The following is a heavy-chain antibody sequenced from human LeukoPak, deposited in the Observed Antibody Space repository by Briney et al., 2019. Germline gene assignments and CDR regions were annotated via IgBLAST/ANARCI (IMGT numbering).Heavy chain of an antibody. Sequence: GGSLRLSCAASGFTFSSYGMHWVRQAPGKGLEWVAVISYDGSNKYYADSVKGRFTISGDNSKNTLYLQMNSLRAEDTAVYYCAKDSLVESGWYYFDYWGQGTLVTVSS. V-gene: IGHV3-30*18. J-gene: IGHJ4*02. CDR2: ISYDGSNK. CDR3: AKDSLVESGWYYFDY. D-gene: IGHD6-19*01. CDR1: GFTFSSYG.